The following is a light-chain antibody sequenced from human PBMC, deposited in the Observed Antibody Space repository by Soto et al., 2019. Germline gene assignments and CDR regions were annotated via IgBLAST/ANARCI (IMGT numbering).Light chain of an antibody. CDR1: SSDLGHYNY. CDR3: SSYTDSSTYV. CDR2: QVT. J-gene: IGLJ1*01. Sequence: QSALTQPASVSGSPGQSITISCTGTSSDLGHYNYVSWYQQQPGKAPKLMIYQVTNRPSGVSNRFSGSRSGNTASLTISGLQADDEADYYCSSYTDSSTYVFGTGTKLTVL. V-gene: IGLV2-14*01.